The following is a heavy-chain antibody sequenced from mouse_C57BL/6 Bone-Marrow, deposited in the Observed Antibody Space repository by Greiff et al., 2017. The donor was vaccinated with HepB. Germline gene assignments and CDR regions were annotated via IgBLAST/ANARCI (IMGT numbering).Heavy chain of an antibody. CDR3: VRQRAYYGSSYYFDY. Sequence: EVKLVESGGGLVQPKGSLKLSCAASGFSFNTYAMNWVRQAPGKGLEWVARIRSKSNNYATYYADSVKDRFTISRDDSESMLYLQMNNLKTEDTAMYYCVRQRAYYGSSYYFDYWGQGTTLTVSS. J-gene: IGHJ2*01. V-gene: IGHV10-1*01. D-gene: IGHD1-1*01. CDR2: IRSKSNNYAT. CDR1: GFSFNTYA.